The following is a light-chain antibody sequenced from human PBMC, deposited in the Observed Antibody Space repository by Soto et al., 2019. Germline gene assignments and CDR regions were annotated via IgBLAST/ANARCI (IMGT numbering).Light chain of an antibody. CDR3: QQYGASPFT. Sequence: EIVLTQSPGTLSLSPGESATLSCKASESIYINSFAWYYQKPGQPPRLLIYCASTRATGIPGRFRGSGSGTDFVLSIDRLEVEDSGIYYCQQYGASPFTFGPGTRVDIK. CDR2: CAS. J-gene: IGKJ3*01. V-gene: IGKV3-20*01. CDR1: ESIYINS.